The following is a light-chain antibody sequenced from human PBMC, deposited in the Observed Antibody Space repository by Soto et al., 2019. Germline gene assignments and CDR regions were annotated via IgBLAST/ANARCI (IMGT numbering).Light chain of an antibody. J-gene: IGKJ1*01. V-gene: IGKV3-11*01. CDR3: QQQRT. CDR2: DAS. CDR1: QSVSSY. Sequence: EIVLTQSPATLSLSPGERATLSCRASQSVSSYLAWYQQKPGQAPRLLIYDASNRATGIPARFSGSGSGTDFTLTISSLEPEDFAVYYCQQQRTFGQGTKVEIK.